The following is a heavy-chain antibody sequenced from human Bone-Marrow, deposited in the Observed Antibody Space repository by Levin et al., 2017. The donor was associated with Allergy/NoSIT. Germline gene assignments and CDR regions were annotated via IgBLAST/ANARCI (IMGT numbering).Heavy chain of an antibody. Sequence: GGSLRLSCAASGFTVSNNYMRWVRQAPGKGLEWVSLIYSGGSTYYADSVKGRFTISRDKSKNTLYLQMNSLRVEDTAVYYCARGEISGVTGDYWGQGTLVTVSS. CDR3: ARGEISGVTGDY. J-gene: IGHJ4*02. V-gene: IGHV3-53*01. CDR2: IYSGGST. CDR1: GFTVSNNY. D-gene: IGHD3-10*01.